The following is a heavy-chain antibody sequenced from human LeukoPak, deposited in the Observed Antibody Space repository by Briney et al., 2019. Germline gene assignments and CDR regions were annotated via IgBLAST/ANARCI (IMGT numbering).Heavy chain of an antibody. Sequence: GGSLRLSCAASGLTFSNYGMHWVRQAPGKGLDGVAVIWYDGSYKYYADSVKGRFTISRDNSKNTLYLQMNSLRAEDTAVYYCAKVVQYTASTGTGLDYWGQGTLVTVSS. J-gene: IGHJ4*02. D-gene: IGHD6-13*01. CDR1: GLTFSNYG. V-gene: IGHV3-33*06. CDR2: IWYDGSYK. CDR3: AKVVQYTASTGTGLDY.